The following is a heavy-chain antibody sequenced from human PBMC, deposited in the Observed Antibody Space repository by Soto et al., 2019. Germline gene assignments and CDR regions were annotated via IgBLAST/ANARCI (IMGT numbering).Heavy chain of an antibody. CDR1: GFSFSDHS. V-gene: IGHV3-48*02. CDR3: ARLPKGSLVTA. Sequence: VQLVESGGGLVYPGGSLTLSCVGSGFSFSDHSMNWVRRAPGKGLQWVSYISSSGDNIHYADSVKGRFTVSRDNAKNTLIPRMNSLRDDDTAMYYGARLPKGSLVTAWGQGSLVTVSS. J-gene: IGHJ4*02. D-gene: IGHD2-21*02. CDR2: ISSSGDNI.